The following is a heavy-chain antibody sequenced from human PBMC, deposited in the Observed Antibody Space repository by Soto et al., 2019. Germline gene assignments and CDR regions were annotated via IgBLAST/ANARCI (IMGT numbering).Heavy chain of an antibody. V-gene: IGHV1-3*01. J-gene: IGHJ6*02. Sequence: ASVKVSCKASGYTFTSYAMHWVRQAPGQRLEWMGWINAGNGNTKYSQKFQGRVTITRDTSAGTAYMELSSLRSEDTAVYYCARDRSRGGVLRFLEWLPAGGAYYYGMDVWGQGTTVTVPS. CDR3: ARDRSRGGVLRFLEWLPAGGAYYYGMDV. CDR1: GYTFTSYA. CDR2: INAGNGNT. D-gene: IGHD3-3*01.